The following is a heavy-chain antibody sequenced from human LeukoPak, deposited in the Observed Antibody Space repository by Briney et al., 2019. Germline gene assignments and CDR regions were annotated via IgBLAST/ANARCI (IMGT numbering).Heavy chain of an antibody. J-gene: IGHJ4*02. CDR2: IIPIFGTA. V-gene: IGHV1-69*06. D-gene: IGHD4-17*01. Sequence: SVKVSCKASGGTFSSYAISWVRQAPGQGLEWMGGIIPIFGTANYAQKFQGRVTITADKSTSTAYMELSSLRSEDTAVYYCARGLRILTVTIVFDYWGQGTLVTVSS. CDR3: ARGLRILTVTIVFDY. CDR1: GGTFSSYA.